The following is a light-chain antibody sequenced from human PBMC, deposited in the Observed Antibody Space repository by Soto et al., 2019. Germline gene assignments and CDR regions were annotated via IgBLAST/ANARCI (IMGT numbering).Light chain of an antibody. CDR3: QQYHTYPYT. J-gene: IGKJ2*01. Sequence: QMTQSPSPLSASVGYRVTITCRASQNINNWLAWYQQKPGKAPRLLIYDAFSLGSGVPSRFSGSGSGTNFTLTISSLQPDDFATYHCQQYHTYPYTFGQGTKVDIK. CDR2: DAF. V-gene: IGKV1-5*01. CDR1: QNINNW.